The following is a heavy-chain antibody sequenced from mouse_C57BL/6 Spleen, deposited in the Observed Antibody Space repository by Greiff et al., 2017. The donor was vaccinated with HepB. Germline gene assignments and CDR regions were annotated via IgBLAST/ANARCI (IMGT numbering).Heavy chain of an antibody. CDR1: GYTFTSYW. Sequence: QVQLKQPGTELVKPGASVKLSCKASGYTFTSYWMHWVKQRPGQGLEWIGNINPSNGGTNYNEKFKSKATLTVDKSSSTAYMQLDNLTSEDSAVYYGAREGSSNVFAYWGQGTLVTVSA. V-gene: IGHV1-53*01. CDR3: AREGSSNVFAY. CDR2: INPSNGGT. D-gene: IGHD1-1*01. J-gene: IGHJ3*01.